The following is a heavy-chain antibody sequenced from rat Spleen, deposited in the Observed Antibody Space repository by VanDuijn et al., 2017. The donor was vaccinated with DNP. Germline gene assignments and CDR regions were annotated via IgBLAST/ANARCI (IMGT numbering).Heavy chain of an antibody. J-gene: IGHJ4*01. D-gene: IGHD1-7*01. V-gene: IGHV2-30*01. CDR3: TRESWGYVMDA. Sequence: QVQLKESGPGLVQPSQTLSLTCTVSGFSLTSYNVHWVRQPTGKGLEWMGIIWTGGSTDYNSALNTRLSINRDTSKSQVFLKMNSLQTDDTAIYYCTRESWGYVMDAWGQGASVTVSS. CDR2: IWTGGST. CDR1: GFSLTSYN.